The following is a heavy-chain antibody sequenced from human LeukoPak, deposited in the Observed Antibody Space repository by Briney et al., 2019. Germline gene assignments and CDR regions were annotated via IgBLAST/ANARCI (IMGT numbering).Heavy chain of an antibody. CDR2: ITSSSSYI. V-gene: IGHV3-21*01. CDR1: GFTFSNFD. D-gene: IGHD5-24*01. Sequence: GGSLRLSCAASGFTFSNFDMHWVRQAPGKGLEWVSAITSSSSYIYYAASVKGRFTISRDNAENSLYLQMNGLRAEDTAVYFCARGEEKATITGLDSWGQGTLVTVSS. CDR3: ARGEEKATITGLDS. J-gene: IGHJ4*02.